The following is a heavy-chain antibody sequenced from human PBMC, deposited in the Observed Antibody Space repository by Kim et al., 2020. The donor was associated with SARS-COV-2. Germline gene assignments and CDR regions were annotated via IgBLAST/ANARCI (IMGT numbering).Heavy chain of an antibody. Sequence: GGSLRLSCATSGFTFSNYWMTWVRQAPGKGLEWVAHINQDGSVRYYADSMKGRFTISRDNAKNSLYLQINSLRFEDTAEFYCTRIGYSSSSIDYWGQGTL. J-gene: IGHJ4*02. CDR3: TRIGYSSSSIDY. CDR1: GFTFSNYW. CDR2: INQDGSVR. D-gene: IGHD6-6*01. V-gene: IGHV3-7*01.